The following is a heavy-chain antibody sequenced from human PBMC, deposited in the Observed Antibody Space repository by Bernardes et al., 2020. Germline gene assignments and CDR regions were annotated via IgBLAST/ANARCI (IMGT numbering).Heavy chain of an antibody. V-gene: IGHV3-53*01. CDR2: IYSGGST. CDR1: GFTVSYNY. Sequence: GSLRLSCAASGFTVSYNYMSWVRQAPGKGLEWVSLIYSGGSTYYADSVKGRFTISRDNSKNTLYLQMNSLRADDTAVYYCARYRPFNWFDPWGQGTLVTVSS. D-gene: IGHD3-16*02. CDR3: ARYRPFNWFDP. J-gene: IGHJ5*02.